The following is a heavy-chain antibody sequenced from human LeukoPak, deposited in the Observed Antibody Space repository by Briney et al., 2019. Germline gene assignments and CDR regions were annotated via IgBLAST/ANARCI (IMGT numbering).Heavy chain of an antibody. CDR2: INPNSGGT. D-gene: IGHD3-3*01. Sequence: ASVKVSCKASGYTFTGYYMHWVRQAPGQGLEWMGWINPNSGGTNYAQKFQGWVTMTRDTSISTAYMELSRLRSDDTAVYYCARGITIFGVVINYYMDVWGKGTTVTVSS. V-gene: IGHV1-2*04. J-gene: IGHJ6*03. CDR3: ARGITIFGVVINYYMDV. CDR1: GYTFTGYY.